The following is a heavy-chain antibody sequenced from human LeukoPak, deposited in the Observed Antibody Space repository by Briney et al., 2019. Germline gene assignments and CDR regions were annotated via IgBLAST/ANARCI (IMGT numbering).Heavy chain of an antibody. V-gene: IGHV3-7*01. Sequence: GGSQRLSCAASGFTFSSYWMSWVRQAPGKGLEWVANIKQDGSEKYYVDSVKGRFTISRDNAKNSLYLQMNSLRAEDTAVYYCARDRRNYYDSSGYYDYWGQGTLVTVSS. CDR2: IKQDGSEK. J-gene: IGHJ4*02. D-gene: IGHD3-22*01. CDR1: GFTFSSYW. CDR3: ARDRRNYYDSSGYYDY.